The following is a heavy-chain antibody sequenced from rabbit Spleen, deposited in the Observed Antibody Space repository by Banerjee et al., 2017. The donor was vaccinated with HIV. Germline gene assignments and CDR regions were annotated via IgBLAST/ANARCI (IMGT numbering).Heavy chain of an antibody. CDR2: IYTGNAKT. J-gene: IGHJ6*01. V-gene: IGHV1S40*01. D-gene: IGHD1-1*01. CDR1: GFDFSRGYD. Sequence: QSLEESGGGLVKPGASLKLSCKASGFDFSRGYDMCWVRQAPGRGLEWIGCIYTGNAKTYYASWAKGRFTISKSSSTTVTLQMTSLTAADTATYFCARDLVAVIGWNFSLWGQGTLVTVS. CDR3: ARDLVAVIGWNFSL.